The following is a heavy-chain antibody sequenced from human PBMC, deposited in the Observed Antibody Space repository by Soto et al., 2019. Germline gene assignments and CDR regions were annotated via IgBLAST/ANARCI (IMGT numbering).Heavy chain of an antibody. J-gene: IGHJ2*01. Sequence: SETLSLTCAVSGGSISSGGYSWSWIRQPPGKGLEWIGYIYHSGSTYYNPSLKSRVTISVDRSKNQFSLKLSSVTAADTAVYYCARHGGRYCSGGTCYIYWHFVLWGRGTLVTVS. CDR2: IYHSGST. V-gene: IGHV4-30-2*01. D-gene: IGHD2-15*01. CDR3: ARHGGRYCSGGTCYIYWHFVL. CDR1: GGSISSGGYS.